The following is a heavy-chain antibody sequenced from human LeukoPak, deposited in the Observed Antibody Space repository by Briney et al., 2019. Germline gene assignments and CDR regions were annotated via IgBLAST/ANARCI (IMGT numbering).Heavy chain of an antibody. J-gene: IGHJ4*02. Sequence: SETLSLTCTVSGGSISSYYWSWIRQPPGKGLEWIGYIYYSGNTYYNPSLKSRVTISVDTSKNQFSLKLSSMTTADTAVYYCARDRSSGSGKYYFDYWGRGTLVTVSS. V-gene: IGHV4-59*01. D-gene: IGHD6-13*01. CDR3: ARDRSSGSGKYYFDY. CDR2: IYYSGNT. CDR1: GGSISSYY.